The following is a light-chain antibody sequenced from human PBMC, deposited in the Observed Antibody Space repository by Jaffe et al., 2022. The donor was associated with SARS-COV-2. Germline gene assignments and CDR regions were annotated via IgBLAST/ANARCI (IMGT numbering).Light chain of an antibody. CDR1: SSNIGRNY. V-gene: IGLV1-47*01. CDR3: AAWDDSLSGWV. J-gene: IGLJ3*02. CDR2: RNN. Sequence: QSGLTQPPSASGTPGRRVTISCSGSSSNIGRNYVYWYQQLPGTAPKLLIDRNNQRPSGVPDRFSGSKSGTSASLAISGLRSEDEADYYCAAWDDSLSGWVFGGGTKLTVL.